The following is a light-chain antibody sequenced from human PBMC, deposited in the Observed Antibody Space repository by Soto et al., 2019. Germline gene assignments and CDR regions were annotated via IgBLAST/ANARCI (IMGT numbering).Light chain of an antibody. Sequence: DIQMTQSPSTLSASVGDRVTITCRGSQGISSWLAWYQQKPGKAPRLLIYKASSLASGVPSRFSGSGPGTEFTLTISSLQPEDVATYHCQQHTTFGQGTKVEI. CDR3: QQHTT. V-gene: IGKV1-5*03. CDR1: QGISSW. J-gene: IGKJ1*01. CDR2: KAS.